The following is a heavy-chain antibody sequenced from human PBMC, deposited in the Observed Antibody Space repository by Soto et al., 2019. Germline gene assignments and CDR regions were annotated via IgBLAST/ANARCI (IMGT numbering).Heavy chain of an antibody. CDR1: GGTFSSYA. D-gene: IGHD5-18*01. Sequence: QVQLVQSGAEVKKPGSSVKVSCKASGGTFSSYAISWVRQAPGQGLEWMGGIIPIFGTANYAQKFQGRVTITADESTSTAYMELSSLRSEDTAVYYCAQGPFPGIQLWSRDPWFDPWGQGTLVTVSS. CDR2: IIPIFGTA. CDR3: AQGPFPGIQLWSRDPWFDP. V-gene: IGHV1-69*12. J-gene: IGHJ5*02.